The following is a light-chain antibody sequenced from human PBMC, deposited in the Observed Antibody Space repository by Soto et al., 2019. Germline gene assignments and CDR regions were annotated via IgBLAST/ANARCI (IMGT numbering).Light chain of an antibody. CDR1: SSNIGAGYD. CDR2: GNT. Sequence: QSVLTQPPSVSGAPGQRVTISCIGSSSNIGAGYDVHWYRQLPGTAPKLLIFGNTNRPSGVPDRFSGSKSGNSASLAITGLQAEDEADYYCQSYDSSQTTYVFGNGTKVTV. V-gene: IGLV1-40*01. CDR3: QSYDSSQTTYV. J-gene: IGLJ1*01.